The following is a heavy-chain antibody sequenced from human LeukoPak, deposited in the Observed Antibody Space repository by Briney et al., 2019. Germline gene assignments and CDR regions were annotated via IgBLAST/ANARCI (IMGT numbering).Heavy chain of an antibody. CDR1: GGTFSSYA. J-gene: IGHJ3*02. V-gene: IGHV1-69*05. CDR2: IIPIFGTA. Sequence: PVKVSCKASGGTFSSYAISWVRQAPGQGLEWMGGIIPIFGTANYAQKFQGRVTITTDESTSTAYMELSSLRSEDTAVYYCARDRVSYYYDSSGYLVGAFDIWGQGTMVTVSS. D-gene: IGHD3-22*01. CDR3: ARDRVSYYYDSSGYLVGAFDI.